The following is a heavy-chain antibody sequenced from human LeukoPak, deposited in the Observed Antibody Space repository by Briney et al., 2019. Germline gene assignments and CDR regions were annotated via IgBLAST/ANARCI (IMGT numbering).Heavy chain of an antibody. CDR3: ATGVPYYYDSSGYRAFDI. D-gene: IGHD3-22*01. V-gene: IGHV4-61*01. CDR2: IYYSGST. J-gene: IGHJ3*02. CDR1: GGSISSGSYY. Sequence: PSETLSLTCTVSGGSISSGSYYWSWIRQPPGKGLEWIGYIYYSGSTNYNPSLKSRVTISVDTSKNQFSLKLSSVTAADTAVYYCATGVPYYYDSSGYRAFDIWGQGTMVTVSS.